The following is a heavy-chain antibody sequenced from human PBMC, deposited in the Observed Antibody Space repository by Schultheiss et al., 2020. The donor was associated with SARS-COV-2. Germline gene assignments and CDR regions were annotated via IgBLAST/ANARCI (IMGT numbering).Heavy chain of an antibody. CDR2: IYTSGST. V-gene: IGHV4-4*07. CDR1: GGSISSYY. D-gene: IGHD4-17*01. CDR3: ARATNGDPYYYYYYMDV. Sequence: SETLSLTCTVSGGSISSYYWSWIRQPAGKGLEWIGRIYTSGSTNYNPSLKSRVTMSVDTSKNQFSLKLSSVTAADTAVYYCARATNGDPYYYYYYMDVWGKGTTVTVSS. J-gene: IGHJ6*03.